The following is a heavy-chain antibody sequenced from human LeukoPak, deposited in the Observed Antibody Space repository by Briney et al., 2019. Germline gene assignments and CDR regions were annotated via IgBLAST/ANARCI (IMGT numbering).Heavy chain of an antibody. J-gene: IGHJ4*02. CDR1: GFTLGSYA. D-gene: IGHD2-2*01. Sequence: PGGSLRLSCAASGFTLGSYALNWVRQAPGKGLEWVSAISASASSTYYANSVKGRFTISRDNSKNTLYLQMHSLRAEDTAVYYCAKGVRDCSTTSCYPHWGQGTLVTVPS. V-gene: IGHV3-23*01. CDR3: AKGVRDCSTTSCYPH. CDR2: ISASASST.